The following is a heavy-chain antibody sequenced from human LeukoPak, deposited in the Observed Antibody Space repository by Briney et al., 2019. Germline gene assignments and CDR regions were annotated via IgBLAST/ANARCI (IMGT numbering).Heavy chain of an antibody. CDR3: ARVAGGWSGLDY. V-gene: IGHV3-66*01. D-gene: IGHD6-19*01. J-gene: IGHJ4*02. CDR1: GFTFSSYA. Sequence: GGSLRLSCAASGFTFSSYAMSWVRQTPGKGLEWVSVIYSGGSTYYADSVKGRFTISRDNSKNTLYLQMNSLRAEDTAVYYCARVAGGWSGLDYWGQGTLVTVSS. CDR2: IYSGGST.